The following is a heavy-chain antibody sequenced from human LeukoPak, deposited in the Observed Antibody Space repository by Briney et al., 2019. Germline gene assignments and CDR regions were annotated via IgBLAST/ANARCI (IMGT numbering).Heavy chain of an antibody. CDR3: ARGGSWNDFSAFDI. CDR1: GGTFSSYA. Sequence: SVKVSCKASGGTFSSYAISWVRQAPGQGLEWMGRIIPILGIANYAQKFQGRVTITADKSTSTAYMELSSLRSEDTAVYYCARGGSWNDFSAFDIWGQGTMVTVSS. V-gene: IGHV1-69*04. J-gene: IGHJ3*02. D-gene: IGHD1-1*01. CDR2: IIPILGIA.